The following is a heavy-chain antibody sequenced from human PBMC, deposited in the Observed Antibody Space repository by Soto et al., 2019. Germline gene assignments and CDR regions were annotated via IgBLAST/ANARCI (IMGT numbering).Heavy chain of an antibody. CDR1: GGSISSDDYY. D-gene: IGHD3-22*01. CDR3: ATHSSAINWFDS. J-gene: IGHJ5*01. V-gene: IGHV4-30-4*01. CDR2: IYNSGST. Sequence: SETLSLTCTVSGGSISSDDYYCSWIRQPPGKGLEWIGYIYNSGSTYYNPSLKSRVTISVDTSKNHFSLKLSSVTAADTAVYYCATHSSAINWFDSWCQGTLVSVSS.